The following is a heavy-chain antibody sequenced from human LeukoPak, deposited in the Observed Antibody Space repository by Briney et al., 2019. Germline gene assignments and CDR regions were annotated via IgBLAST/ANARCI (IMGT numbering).Heavy chain of an antibody. D-gene: IGHD3-16*01. J-gene: IGHJ4*02. V-gene: IGHV3-64D*06. CDR1: GFTFSSSV. CDR2: ISSNGDNT. CDR3: VKDGGTLWGRINYYFDY. Sequence: GGSLRLSCSASGFTFSSSVMHWVRQAPGKGLEYVSDISSNGDNTHYVDSVKGRFTISRDNSKNTLFLQMSSLRAEDTAVYYCVKDGGTLWGRINYYFDYWGQGALVTVSS.